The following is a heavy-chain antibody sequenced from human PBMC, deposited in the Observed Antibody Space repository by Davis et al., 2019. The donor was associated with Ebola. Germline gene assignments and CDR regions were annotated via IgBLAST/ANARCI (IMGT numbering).Heavy chain of an antibody. J-gene: IGHJ6*02. V-gene: IGHV3-23*01. CDR2: ISGSGGGDTT. CDR1: GFTISAYA. Sequence: GESLKISCAASGFTISAYAMTWVRQAPGRGLECVSSISGSGGGDTTYYADSVKGRFTISRDNSRNTLFLQMNSLRVEDTALYYCARDLPPSYYYGMDVWGQGTTVTVSS. CDR3: ARDLPPSYYYGMDV.